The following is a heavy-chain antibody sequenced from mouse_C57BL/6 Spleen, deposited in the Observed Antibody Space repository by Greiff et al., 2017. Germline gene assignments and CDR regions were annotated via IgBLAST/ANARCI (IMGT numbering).Heavy chain of an antibody. V-gene: IGHV1-76*01. Sequence: QVQLKESGAELVRPGASVKLSCKASGYTFTDYYINWVKQRPGQGLEWIARIYPGSGNTYSNEKFKGKATLTAEKSSSTAYMQLSSLTCEDSAVYFGARSGMDDYDGWFAYWGQGTLVTVSA. CDR2: IYPGSGNT. D-gene: IGHD2-4*01. CDR3: ARSGMDDYDGWFAY. J-gene: IGHJ3*01. CDR1: GYTFTDYY.